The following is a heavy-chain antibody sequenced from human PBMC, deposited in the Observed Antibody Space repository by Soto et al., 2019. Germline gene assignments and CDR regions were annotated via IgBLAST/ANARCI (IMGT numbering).Heavy chain of an antibody. CDR2: ISYDGSNQ. D-gene: IGHD3-3*01. CDR1: GFIFRTYG. V-gene: IGHV3-33*05. Sequence: QVQLVESGGGVVQPGRSLRLSCAGSGFIFRTYGMHWVRQATGKGLEWLAVISYDGSNQYYADSVKGRFTISRDNSKNTLDLQMSSLRVEDTAVYYCPRYDHRWFAPCGQGTLVSVSS. CDR3: PRYDHRWFAP. J-gene: IGHJ5*02.